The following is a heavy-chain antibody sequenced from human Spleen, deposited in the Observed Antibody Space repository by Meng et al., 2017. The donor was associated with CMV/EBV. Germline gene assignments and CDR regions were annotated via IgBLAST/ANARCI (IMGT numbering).Heavy chain of an antibody. Sequence: ASVKVSCKASGYTFTNYGITWVRQAPGQGLEWMGWITAYSGNTNYVQKLQGRVTMTTDTSTSTAYMELRSLRSDDTAVYYCARDRASLMDYWGQGTLVTVSS. D-gene: IGHD3-16*01. CDR2: ITAYSGNT. CDR3: ARDRASLMDY. V-gene: IGHV1-18*01. CDR1: GYTFTNYG. J-gene: IGHJ4*02.